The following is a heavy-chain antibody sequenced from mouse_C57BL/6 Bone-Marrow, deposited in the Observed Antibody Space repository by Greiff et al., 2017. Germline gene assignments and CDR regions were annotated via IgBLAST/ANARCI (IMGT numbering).Heavy chain of an antibody. CDR3: ARAFYYGSSLYAMDY. D-gene: IGHD1-1*01. Sequence: VQLQQSGAELVRPGTSVKMSCKASGYTFTNYWLGWAKQRPGHGLEWIGDIYPGGGCTNYNEKFKGKATLTADKSSSTAYRQFSSLTYEDSAFYYGARAFYYGSSLYAMDYWGQGTSVTVSS. CDR1: GYTFTNYW. CDR2: IYPGGGCT. J-gene: IGHJ4*01. V-gene: IGHV1-63*01.